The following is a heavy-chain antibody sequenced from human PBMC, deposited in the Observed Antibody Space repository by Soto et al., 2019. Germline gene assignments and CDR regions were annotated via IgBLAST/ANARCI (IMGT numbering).Heavy chain of an antibody. CDR2: IYYSGST. Sequence: KTSETLSLTCTVSGGSVSSGSYYWSWIRQPPGKGLEWIGYIYYSGSTNYNPSLKSRVTISVDTSKNQFSLKLSSVTAADTAVYYCAREERGYSGYDPGWFDPWGKGTLVTVPS. J-gene: IGHJ5*02. D-gene: IGHD5-12*01. CDR1: GGSVSSGSYY. V-gene: IGHV4-61*01. CDR3: AREERGYSGYDPGWFDP.